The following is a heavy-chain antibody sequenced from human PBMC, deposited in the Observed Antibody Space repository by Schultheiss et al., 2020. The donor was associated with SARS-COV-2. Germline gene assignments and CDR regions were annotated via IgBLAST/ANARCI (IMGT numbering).Heavy chain of an antibody. CDR2: ISSSSSYI. D-gene: IGHD3-10*01. Sequence: SCAASGFTFSSYSMNWVRQAPGKGLEWVSSISSSSSYIYYADSVKGRFTISRDNAKNSLYLQMNSLRAEDTAVYYCAIDRGSGIYYGMDVWGQGTTVTVAS. CDR1: GFTFSSYS. V-gene: IGHV3-21*01. CDR3: AIDRGSGIYYGMDV. J-gene: IGHJ6*02.